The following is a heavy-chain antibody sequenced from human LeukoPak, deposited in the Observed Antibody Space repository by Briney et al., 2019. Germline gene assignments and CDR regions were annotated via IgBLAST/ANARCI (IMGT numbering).Heavy chain of an antibody. CDR3: RRNTVVTPYYYYGMDV. CDR1: GGTFSSYA. V-gene: IGHV1-69*13. CDR2: IIPIFGTA. Sequence: SVKVSCKASGGTFSSYAISWVRQAPGQGLEWMGGIIPIFGTANYAQKFHGRVTITADESTSTAYMELSSLRSEETPMYSIRRNTVVTPYYYYGMDVWGEGRTVAVSS. D-gene: IGHD4-11*01. J-gene: IGHJ6*01.